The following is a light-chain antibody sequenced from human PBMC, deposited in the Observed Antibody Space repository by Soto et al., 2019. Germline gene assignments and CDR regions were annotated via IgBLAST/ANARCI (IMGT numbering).Light chain of an antibody. Sequence: EIVMTQSPATLSVSPGERATLACRASQSVSSNLAWYQQKPGQAPRLLIYGASTRATGIPARFSGSGSGTEVTLTISSLQSEDFAVYYCQQYNNWPPPRTFGGGTKVEIK. CDR2: GAS. J-gene: IGKJ4*01. CDR3: QQYNNWPPPRT. CDR1: QSVSSN. V-gene: IGKV3-15*01.